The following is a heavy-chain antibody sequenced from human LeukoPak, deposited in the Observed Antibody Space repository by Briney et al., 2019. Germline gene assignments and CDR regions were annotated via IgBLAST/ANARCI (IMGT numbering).Heavy chain of an antibody. CDR2: ISYDGSNK. CDR1: GFTFSSYS. J-gene: IGHJ4*02. Sequence: PGGSLRLSCAASGFTFSSYSMNWVRQAPGKGLEWVTVISYDGSNKYYADSVKGRFTISRDNSKNTLYLEMNSLRAEDTAVYYCARESDKPYFDYWGQGTLVSVSS. CDR3: ARESDKPYFDY. V-gene: IGHV3-30*03.